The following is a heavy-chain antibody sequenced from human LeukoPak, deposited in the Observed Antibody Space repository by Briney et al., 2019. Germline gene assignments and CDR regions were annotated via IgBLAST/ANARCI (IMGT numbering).Heavy chain of an antibody. CDR2: ITGSGRDT. D-gene: IGHD5-12*01. CDR1: GFTFSTYA. J-gene: IGHJ4*02. Sequence: GGSLRLSCAASGFTFSTYAMNWVRQAPGKRLEWVSSITGSGRDTYYAGSVKGRITISRDNSKNTLYLQINSLRAEDTAVYYCAKDPRSYIVTTMLFQYWGQGTLVTVSS. V-gene: IGHV3-23*01. CDR3: AKDPRSYIVTTMLFQY.